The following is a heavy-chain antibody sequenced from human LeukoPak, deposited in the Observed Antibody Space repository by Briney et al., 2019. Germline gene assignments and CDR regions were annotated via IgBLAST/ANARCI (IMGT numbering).Heavy chain of an antibody. CDR3: ARGREAAETLRVGY. Sequence: PGQSLRLSCAVSGFTFSNYWMTWVRQAPAQGREGVANIKQDGSEKSYTDSAKGRYTISRDNAKEPLYLQMNSLRPEDTALYYCARGREAAETLRVGYWGQGTLVTVSS. D-gene: IGHD3-16*01. V-gene: IGHV3-7*03. CDR2: IKQDGSEK. J-gene: IGHJ4*02. CDR1: GFTFSNYW.